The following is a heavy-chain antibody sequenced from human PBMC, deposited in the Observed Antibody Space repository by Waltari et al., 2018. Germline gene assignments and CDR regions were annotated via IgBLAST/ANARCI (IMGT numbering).Heavy chain of an antibody. CDR1: GFTFSSYA. CDR2: ISYDGSNK. J-gene: IGHJ4*02. Sequence: QVQLVESGGGVVQPGRSLRLSCAASGFTFSSYAMHWVRQAPGKGLEWVAVISYDGSNKYYADSVKGRFTISRDKSKNALYLQMNSLRAEDTAVYYCARDGGGGYCSGGSCYYFDYWGQGTLVTVSS. D-gene: IGHD2-15*01. CDR3: ARDGGGGYCSGGSCYYFDY. V-gene: IGHV3-30-3*01.